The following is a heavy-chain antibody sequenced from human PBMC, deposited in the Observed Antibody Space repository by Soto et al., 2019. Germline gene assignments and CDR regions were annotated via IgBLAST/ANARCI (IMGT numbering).Heavy chain of an antibody. V-gene: IGHV4-34*01. CDR2: INHSGSS. CDR1: RRSFSGYS. Sequence: YVTLSLTCAPDRRSFSGYSWRWINQTPGSRLEWMGEINHSGSSNYNPSLKCRVTISVDTSKNQFPLKLSSVTAADTAVYYCARAMRLRYFDWLFQAQHDAFDIWGQGTMVT. J-gene: IGHJ3*02. CDR3: ARAMRLRYFDWLFQAQHDAFDI. D-gene: IGHD3-9*01.